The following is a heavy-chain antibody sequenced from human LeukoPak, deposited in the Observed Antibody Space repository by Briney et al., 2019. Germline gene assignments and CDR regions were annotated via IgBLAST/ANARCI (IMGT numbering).Heavy chain of an antibody. CDR3: ARAKGDSRRNWFDP. CDR1: GFTFSSYA. Sequence: PGGSLRLSCAASGFTFSSYAMHWVRQAPGKGLEWVAVISYDGSNKYYADSVKGRFTISRDNSKNTLYLQMNSLRAEDTAVYYCARAKGDSRRNWFDPWGQGTLVTVSS. D-gene: IGHD1-26*01. J-gene: IGHJ5*02. CDR2: ISYDGSNK. V-gene: IGHV3-30*04.